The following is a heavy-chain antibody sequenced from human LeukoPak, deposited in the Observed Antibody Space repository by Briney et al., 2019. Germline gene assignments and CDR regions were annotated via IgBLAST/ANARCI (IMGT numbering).Heavy chain of an antibody. CDR2: IYSDDST. D-gene: IGHD3-22*01. CDR3: ARELPPVVTYYFDY. Sequence: GGSLRLSCAASGFTVSSNYMSWVRQALGKGLEWVSVIYSDDSTYYADSVKGRFTISRDNSKNTLYLQMNSLRAEDTAVYYCARELPPVVTYYFDYWGQGTLVTVSS. CDR1: GFTVSSNY. J-gene: IGHJ4*02. V-gene: IGHV3-66*01.